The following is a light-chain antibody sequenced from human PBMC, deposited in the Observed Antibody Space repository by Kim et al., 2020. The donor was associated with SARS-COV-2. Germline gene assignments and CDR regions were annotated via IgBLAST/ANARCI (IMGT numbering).Light chain of an antibody. Sequence: GQSVTISCTGTSRDVGGYNYVSWYQQHPGKAPKLMIYDVSKRPSGVPDRFSGSKSGNTASLTISGLQAEDEADYYCCSYAGSYPVVFGGGTKLTVL. CDR1: SRDVGGYNY. J-gene: IGLJ2*01. V-gene: IGLV2-11*01. CDR3: CSYAGSYPVV. CDR2: DVS.